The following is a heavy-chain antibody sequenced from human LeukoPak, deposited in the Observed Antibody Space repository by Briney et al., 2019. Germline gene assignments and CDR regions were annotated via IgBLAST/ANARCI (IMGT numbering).Heavy chain of an antibody. CDR3: ARGLYSSSWYPRRSLTYYFDY. CDR1: AGSISSIRSY. CDR2: IYYSGST. Sequence: SETLSLTCTVSAGSISSIRSYWGWIRQPPGKGLEWIGSIYYSGSTYYNPSLKSRVTISVDTSKNQFSLKLSSVTAADTAVYYCARGLYSSSWYPRRSLTYYFDYWGQGTLVTVSS. D-gene: IGHD6-13*01. V-gene: IGHV4-39*01. J-gene: IGHJ4*02.